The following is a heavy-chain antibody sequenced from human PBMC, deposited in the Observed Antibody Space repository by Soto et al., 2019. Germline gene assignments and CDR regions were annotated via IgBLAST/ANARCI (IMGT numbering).Heavy chain of an antibody. CDR1: GFTFSSYA. J-gene: IGHJ6*02. V-gene: IGHV3-64D*08. D-gene: IGHD2-2*01. Sequence: GGSLRLSCSASGFTFSSYAMHWVRQAPGKGLEYVSAISSNGGSTYYADSVKGRFTISRDNSKNTLYLQMSSLRAEDTAVYYCVKSPEAVVVPAARFGGMDVWGQGTTVTVSS. CDR2: ISSNGGST. CDR3: VKSPEAVVVPAARFGGMDV.